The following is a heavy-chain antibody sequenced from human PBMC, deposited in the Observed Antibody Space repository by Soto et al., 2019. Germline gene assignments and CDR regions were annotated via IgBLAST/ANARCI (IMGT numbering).Heavy chain of an antibody. Sequence: GGSLRLSCAASGLTFSRYAMSWVRQAPGKGLEWVSGISGSGATTEYADSVKGRFTISRDNSKNTLYLQVNSLRAEDTAVYYCAKAGGSYSRGYALDYWGQGTLVTVSS. CDR1: GLTFSRYA. D-gene: IGHD3-22*01. CDR2: ISGSGATT. J-gene: IGHJ4*02. CDR3: AKAGGSYSRGYALDY. V-gene: IGHV3-23*01.